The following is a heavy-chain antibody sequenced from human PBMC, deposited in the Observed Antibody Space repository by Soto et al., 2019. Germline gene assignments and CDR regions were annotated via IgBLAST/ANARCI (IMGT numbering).Heavy chain of an antibody. Sequence: GGSLRLSCAASGFTFSSYAMHWVRQAPGKGLEWVAVISYDGSNKYYADSVKGRFTISRDNSKNTLYLQMNSLRAEDTAVYYCARVIRRLGELSPQYFDYWGQGTLVTVS. D-gene: IGHD3-16*02. CDR1: GFTFSSYA. V-gene: IGHV3-30-3*01. CDR2: ISYDGSNK. CDR3: ARVIRRLGELSPQYFDY. J-gene: IGHJ4*02.